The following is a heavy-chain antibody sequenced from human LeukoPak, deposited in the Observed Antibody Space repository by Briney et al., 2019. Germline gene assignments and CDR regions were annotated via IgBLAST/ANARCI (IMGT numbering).Heavy chain of an antibody. D-gene: IGHD5-12*01. CDR3: ARWPRFPGSGYGWGQSYFDY. V-gene: IGHV4-34*01. J-gene: IGHJ4*02. CDR1: GGSFSGYY. Sequence: SETLSLTCAVYGGSFSGYYWSWIRQPPGKGLEWIGEINHSGSTNYNPSLKSRATISVDTSKNQFSLKLSSVTAADTAVYYCARWPRFPGSGYGWGQSYFDYWGQGTLVTVSS. CDR2: INHSGST.